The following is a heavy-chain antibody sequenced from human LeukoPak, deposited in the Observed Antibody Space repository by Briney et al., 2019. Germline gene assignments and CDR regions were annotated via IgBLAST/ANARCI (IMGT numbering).Heavy chain of an antibody. CDR3: ARGPYYYYMDV. CDR2: IGTAGDT. V-gene: IGHV3-13*01. J-gene: IGHJ6*03. Sequence: GGSLRLSCAASGFTFSSYAMHWVRQATGKGLEWVSAIGTAGDTYYPGSVKGRFTISRENAKNSLYLQMNSLRVGDTAVYYCARGPYYYYMDVWGKGTTVTVSS. CDR1: GFTFSSYA.